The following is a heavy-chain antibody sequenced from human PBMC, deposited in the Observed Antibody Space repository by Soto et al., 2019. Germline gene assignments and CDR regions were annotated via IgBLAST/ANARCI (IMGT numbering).Heavy chain of an antibody. CDR2: VSSDGSNQ. V-gene: IGHV3-30*18. D-gene: IGHD2-2*01. J-gene: IGHJ5*02. Sequence: AGGSLRLSCAASGFSFNKYGMHWVRQAPGKGLEWVAYVSSDGSNQYYADSVKGRFTISRDNSKSTLFLQLDSLRVDDTAVYYCEKDRAIQLLPIWPDPWGQGTLVTVSS. CDR3: EKDRAIQLLPIWPDP. CDR1: GFSFNKYG.